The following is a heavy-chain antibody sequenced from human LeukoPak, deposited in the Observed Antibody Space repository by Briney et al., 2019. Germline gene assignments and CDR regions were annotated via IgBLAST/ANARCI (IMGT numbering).Heavy chain of an antibody. CDR3: ARPLRIAAAYWFDP. D-gene: IGHD6-13*01. J-gene: IGHJ5*02. CDR2: VGHSGST. V-gene: IGHV4-34*01. Sequence: SETLSLTCAVSGGSFSAFFWRWIRQPPGKGLEWIGDVGHSGSTYYNPSLKSRVTISVDTSKNQFSLKLSSVTAADTAVYYCARPLRIAAAYWFDPWGQGTLVTVSS. CDR1: GGSFSAFF.